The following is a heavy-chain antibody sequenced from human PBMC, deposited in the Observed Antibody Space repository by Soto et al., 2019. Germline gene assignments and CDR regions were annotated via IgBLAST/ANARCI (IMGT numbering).Heavy chain of an antibody. CDR1: GGSISSYY. CDR2: IYYSGST. J-gene: IGHJ4*02. CDR3: ARAERVREPYFDY. D-gene: IGHD3-10*01. Sequence: QVQLQESGPGLVKPSETLSLTCTVSGGSISSYYWSWIRQPPGKGLEWIGYIYYSGSTNYNPSLKRRVTISVDTSKNQFSLKLSSVTAADTAVYYCARAERVREPYFDYWGQGTLVTVSS. V-gene: IGHV4-59*01.